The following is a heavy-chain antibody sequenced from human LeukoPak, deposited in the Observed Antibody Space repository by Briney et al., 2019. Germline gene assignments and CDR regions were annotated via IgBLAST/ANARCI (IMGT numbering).Heavy chain of an antibody. D-gene: IGHD3-10*01. CDR1: GFTASSNY. J-gene: IGHJ3*02. CDR2: IYSGGST. V-gene: IGHV3-53*01. Sequence: GGSLRLSCAASGFTASSNYMSWVRQAPGKGLEWVSVIYSGGSTYYADSVKGRFTISRDNSKNTLYLQMNSLRAEDTAVYYCARGGAVAYGSGSFRTYAFDIWGQGTMVTVSS. CDR3: ARGGAVAYGSGSFRTYAFDI.